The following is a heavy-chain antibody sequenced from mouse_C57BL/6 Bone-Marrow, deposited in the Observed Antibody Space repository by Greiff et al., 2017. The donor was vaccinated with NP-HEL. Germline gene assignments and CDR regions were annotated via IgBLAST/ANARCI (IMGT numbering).Heavy chain of an antibody. J-gene: IGHJ1*03. V-gene: IGHV1-50*01. CDR2: IDPSDSYT. CDR3: ARWLREWYFDV. D-gene: IGHD2-2*01. Sequence: QVQLQQPGAELVKPGASVKLSCKASGYNFNSYWMQWVKQRPGQGLEWIGEIDPSDSYTNYNQKFKGKATLTVDTSYSTAYMQLSSLTSEDSAVYYCARWLREWYFDVWGTGTTVTVSS. CDR1: GYNFNSYW.